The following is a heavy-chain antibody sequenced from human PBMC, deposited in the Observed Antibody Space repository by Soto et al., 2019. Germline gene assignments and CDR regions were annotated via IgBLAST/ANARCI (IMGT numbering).Heavy chain of an antibody. J-gene: IGHJ3*02. CDR1: GFTFSSYS. CDR2: ISSSSSYI. Sequence: GGSLRLSCAASGFTFSSYSMNWVRQAPGKGLEWVSSISSSSSYIYYADSVKGRFTISRDNAKNSLYPQMNSLRAEDTAVYYCARGYYDFWRGAFDIWGQGTMVTVSS. CDR3: ARGYYDFWRGAFDI. D-gene: IGHD3-3*01. V-gene: IGHV3-21*01.